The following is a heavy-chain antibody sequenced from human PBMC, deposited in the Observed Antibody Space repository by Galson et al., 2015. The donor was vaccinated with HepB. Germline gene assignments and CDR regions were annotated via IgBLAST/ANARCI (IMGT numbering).Heavy chain of an antibody. CDR1: GXTFSNYG. D-gene: IGHD3-22*01. CDR3: ARAGYKANGGYSHY. J-gene: IGHJ4*02. CDR2: ISYDGSNK. Sequence: RLSCAASGXTFSNYGMHWVRQAPGKGLEWVAVISYDGSNKNYADSVNGRYTISRDNSKNTLYLQVNSLQADDTAVYYCARAGYKANGGYSHYWXQGTLVTVSS. V-gene: IGHV3-30*03.